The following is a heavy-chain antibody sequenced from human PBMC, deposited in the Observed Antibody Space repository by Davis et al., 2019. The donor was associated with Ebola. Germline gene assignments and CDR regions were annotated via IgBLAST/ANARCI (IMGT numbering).Heavy chain of an antibody. V-gene: IGHV3-7*01. CDR2: IKEDGSEK. D-gene: IGHD2-15*01. CDR1: GFTFSGFW. CDR3: ARVLATGFDY. Sequence: GGSLRLSCAVSGFTFSGFWMSWVRQAPGKGLEWVAIIKEDGSEKYYVDSVKGRFTISRDNAKNSVYLQMNSLRAEDTAVYYCARVLATGFDYWGQGTLVTGSS. J-gene: IGHJ4*02.